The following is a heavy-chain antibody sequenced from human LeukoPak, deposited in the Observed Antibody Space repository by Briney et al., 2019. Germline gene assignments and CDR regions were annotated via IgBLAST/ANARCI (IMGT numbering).Heavy chain of an antibody. CDR3: AKEMCSSGSTKYFLDN. CDR2: ITSMSSSI. D-gene: IGHD3-22*01. CDR1: GFTLSSFS. V-gene: IGHV3-21*01. Sequence: GGSLRLSCEASGFTLSSFSLNWVRQAPGKGLEWVSSITSMSSSIYYADSAQGRFTISRDNAKNSVYLQMNSLRAEDTAVYYCAKEMCSSGSTKYFLDNWGQGALVTVSS. J-gene: IGHJ4*02.